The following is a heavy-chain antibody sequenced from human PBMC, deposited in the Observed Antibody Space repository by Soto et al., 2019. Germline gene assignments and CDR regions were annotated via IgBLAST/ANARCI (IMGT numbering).Heavy chain of an antibody. V-gene: IGHV3-7*01. CDR1: GFTFSSYW. J-gene: IGHJ6*02. D-gene: IGHD2-2*01. CDR3: ARDCSSTNCPYSYYYGMDV. Sequence: EVQLVESGGGLVQPGGSLRLSCAASGFTFSSYWMSWVRQAPGKGLEWVANIKQDGSEKYYVDSVRGRFTISRDNTKNSLYLQMNSLRAEDTAVYYCARDCSSTNCPYSYYYGMDVWGQGTTVTVSS. CDR2: IKQDGSEK.